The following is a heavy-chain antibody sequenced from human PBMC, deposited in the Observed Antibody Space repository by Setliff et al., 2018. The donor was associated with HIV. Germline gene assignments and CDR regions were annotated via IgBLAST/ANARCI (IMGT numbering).Heavy chain of an antibody. D-gene: IGHD2-2*01. CDR3: AKNEYAIEPALGY. J-gene: IGHJ4*02. CDR2: INAGNGNT. Sequence: ASVKVSCKASGYTFTSYAMHWVRQAPGQRLEWMGWINAGNGNTKYSQKFQGRVTITRDTSASTAYMELRSLRSEDTAVYYCAKNEYAIEPALGYWGQGTLVTVSS. CDR1: GYTFTSYA. V-gene: IGHV1-3*01.